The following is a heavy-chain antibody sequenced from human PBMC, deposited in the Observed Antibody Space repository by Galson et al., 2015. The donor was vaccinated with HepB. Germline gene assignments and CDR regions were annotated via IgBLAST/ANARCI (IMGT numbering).Heavy chain of an antibody. Sequence: SETLSLTCTVSGYSLSSGYHWGWIRQSPGKGLEWIATIYHSGSTYYKSSLKSRVTISMDTSKNQFSLKLSSVTAADTAVYYCARDRGGSRGNWFDPWGQGTLVTVSS. CDR2: IYHSGST. J-gene: IGHJ5*02. CDR3: ARDRGGSRGNWFDP. V-gene: IGHV4-38-2*02. CDR1: GYSLSSGYH. D-gene: IGHD1-26*01.